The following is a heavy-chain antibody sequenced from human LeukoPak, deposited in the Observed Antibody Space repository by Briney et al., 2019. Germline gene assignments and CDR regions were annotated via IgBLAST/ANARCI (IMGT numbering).Heavy chain of an antibody. Sequence: GRSLRLSCAASGFTFDDYCMSWVRQAPGKWLEWVFGINWDGGSTGYADSVKGRFTISRDNAKNSLYLQMNSLRAEDTALYYCARVSGLGSYYDSSGYPDYWGQGTLVTVSS. CDR3: ARVSGLGSYYDSSGYPDY. CDR1: GFTFDDYC. V-gene: IGHV3-20*04. CDR2: INWDGGST. D-gene: IGHD3-22*01. J-gene: IGHJ4*02.